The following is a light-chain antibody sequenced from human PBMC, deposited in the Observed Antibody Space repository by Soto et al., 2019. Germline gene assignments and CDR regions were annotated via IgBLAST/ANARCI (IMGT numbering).Light chain of an antibody. CDR1: QDIRNH. CDR2: DAS. Sequence: DIQMTQSPSSLSASVGDRVTITCRASQDIRNHLAWFQQIPGKAPKCLIYDASTLQSGVPSKFTGTGSGTDFTLTVSSLQPEDFATYYCQQYHLYPLPSGGGTTVEI. CDR3: QQYHLYPLP. V-gene: IGKV1-16*02. J-gene: IGKJ4*01.